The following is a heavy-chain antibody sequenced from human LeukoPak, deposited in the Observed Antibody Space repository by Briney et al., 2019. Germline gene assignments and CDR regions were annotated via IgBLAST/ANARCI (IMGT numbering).Heavy chain of an antibody. D-gene: IGHD3-10*01. CDR1: GGSISISHYY. CDR2: IYYSGTT. V-gene: IGHV4-39*01. Sequence: SETLSLTCTVSGGSISISHYYWGWIRQSPGKGLEWIGTIYYSGTTYYNPSLESRVTISEDTSKNHFSLTLRSVTAADTAVYYCARQISDYYYYYIDVWGKGTTVTVSS. J-gene: IGHJ6*03. CDR3: ARQISDYYYYYIDV.